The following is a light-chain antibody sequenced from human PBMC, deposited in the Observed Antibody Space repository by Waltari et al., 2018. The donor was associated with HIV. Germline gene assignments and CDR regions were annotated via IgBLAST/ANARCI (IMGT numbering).Light chain of an antibody. Sequence: ENVLTQSPGTLSLSPGERAILSCKASQSVISNYFAWYQQKPGQPPRLLIYGASSRATGIPDRFSGSGSGTDFTLTISRLEPEDSAVYYCQQYVSSPTFGQGTKVEIK. J-gene: IGKJ1*01. CDR1: QSVISNY. CDR3: QQYVSSPT. CDR2: GAS. V-gene: IGKV3-20*01.